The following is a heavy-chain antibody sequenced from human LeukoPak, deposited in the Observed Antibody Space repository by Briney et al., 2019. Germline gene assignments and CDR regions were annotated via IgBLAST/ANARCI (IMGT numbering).Heavy chain of an antibody. Sequence: GGSLRLSYAVSGFTFSDEYMSWIRRAPGKGLEWASYISNSGSSIFYVDSVKGRFTISRDNAKKSLFLQMNSLRDEDTAVYYCARARGAGPGAHFDYWGQGTLVTVSS. V-gene: IGHV3-11*01. J-gene: IGHJ4*02. D-gene: IGHD3-10*01. CDR3: ARARGAGPGAHFDY. CDR1: GFTFSDEY. CDR2: ISNSGSSI.